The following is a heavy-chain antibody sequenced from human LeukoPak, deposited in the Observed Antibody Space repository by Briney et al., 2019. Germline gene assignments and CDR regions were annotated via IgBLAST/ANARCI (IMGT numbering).Heavy chain of an antibody. V-gene: IGHV1-2*02. Sequence: GASVKVSCKASGYTFTGYYMHWVRQAPGQGLEWMGWINPNSGGTNYAQKFQGRVTMTRDTSISTAYMELSRLRSDDTAVYYCARLVPAAPDAFDIWGRGTMVTVSS. D-gene: IGHD2-2*01. CDR2: INPNSGGT. CDR3: ARLVPAAPDAFDI. J-gene: IGHJ3*02. CDR1: GYTFTGYY.